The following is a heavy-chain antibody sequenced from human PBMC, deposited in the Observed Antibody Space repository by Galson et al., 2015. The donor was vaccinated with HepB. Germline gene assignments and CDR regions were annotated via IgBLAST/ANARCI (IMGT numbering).Heavy chain of an antibody. V-gene: IGHV5-10-1*01. CDR2: IDPSDSYT. CDR3: ARRPLLGYCSSTSCYGMDV. D-gene: IGHD2-2*01. Sequence: QSGAEVKKXGESLRISCKGSGYSFTSYWISWVRQMPGKGLEWMGGIDPSDSYTNYSPSFQGHVTISADKSISTAYLQWSSLKASDTAMYYCARRPLLGYCSSTSCYGMDVWGQGTTVTVSS. CDR1: GYSFTSYW. J-gene: IGHJ6*02.